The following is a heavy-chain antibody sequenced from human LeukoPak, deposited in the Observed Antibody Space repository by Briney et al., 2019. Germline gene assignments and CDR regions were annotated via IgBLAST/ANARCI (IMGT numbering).Heavy chain of an antibody. CDR1: GDSLTNGNW. CDR3: VRNGYYSVDY. D-gene: IGHD3-3*01. Sequence: SGTLSLTCVVSGDSLTNGNWWSWVRQTPGEGLEWIGEVFHSGRTTYNPSLRSRVTMSVDNSKNQFSLELTSVTASDTAIYYCVRNGYYSVDYWGRGTLVTVSS. CDR2: VFHSGRT. J-gene: IGHJ4*02. V-gene: IGHV4-4*02.